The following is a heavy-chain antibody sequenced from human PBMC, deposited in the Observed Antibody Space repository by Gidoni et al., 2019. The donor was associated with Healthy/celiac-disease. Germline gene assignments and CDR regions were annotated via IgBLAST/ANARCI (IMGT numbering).Heavy chain of an antibody. V-gene: IGHV1-69*09. CDR2: IIPILGIA. CDR1: GATVSSYA. Sequence: QVPLVQSGAEVTKPGSSVTVSCKASGATVSSYAISWVRQAPGQGREWMRRIIPILGIANYAQKFQGRVTITADKSASTAYMELDSLRSEDTAVYDGARGQIAVAGAIDYWGQGTLVTVSS. CDR3: ARGQIAVAGAIDY. J-gene: IGHJ4*02. D-gene: IGHD6-19*01.